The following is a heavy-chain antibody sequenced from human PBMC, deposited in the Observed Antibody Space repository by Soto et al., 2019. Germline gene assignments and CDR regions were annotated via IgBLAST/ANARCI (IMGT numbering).Heavy chain of an antibody. CDR1: GFTFSDHY. D-gene: IGHD1-26*01. CDR2: TRNKANSYTT. CDR3: ARVRMSGSYSFDY. J-gene: IGHJ4*02. V-gene: IGHV3-72*01. Sequence: GGSLRLSCAASGFTFSDHYMDWVRQAPGKGLEWVGRTRNKANSYTTEYAASVKGRFIISRDGSKSSLYLQMDSLKTEDTAVYYCARVRMSGSYSFDYSGQGTLVTVSS.